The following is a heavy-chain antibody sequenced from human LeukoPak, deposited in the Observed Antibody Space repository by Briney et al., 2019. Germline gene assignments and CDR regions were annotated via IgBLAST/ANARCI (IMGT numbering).Heavy chain of an antibody. J-gene: IGHJ4*02. D-gene: IGHD3-10*01. CDR2: ISSSSSTI. V-gene: IGHV3-48*04. Sequence: GGSLRLSCAASGFTFSSYSMNWVRQAPGKGLEWVSYISSSSSTIYYADSVKGRFTTSRDNAKNSLYLQMNSLRAEDTAVYYCARGVYGSGSYSPDYWGRGTLVTVSS. CDR3: ARGVYGSGSYSPDY. CDR1: GFTFSSYS.